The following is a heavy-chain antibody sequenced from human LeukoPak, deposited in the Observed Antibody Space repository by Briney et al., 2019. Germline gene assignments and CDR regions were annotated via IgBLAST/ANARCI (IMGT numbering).Heavy chain of an antibody. CDR2: ISSSSYI. CDR3: ARVLAPAAAGH. D-gene: IGHD6-13*01. Sequence: PGGSLRLSCAASGFTFSSYSMNWVRQAPGKGLEWVSSISSSSYIYYADSVKGRFTISRDNAKNSLYLQMNSLRAEDTAVYYCARVLAPAAAGHWGRGTLVTVSS. V-gene: IGHV3-21*01. CDR1: GFTFSSYS. J-gene: IGHJ4*02.